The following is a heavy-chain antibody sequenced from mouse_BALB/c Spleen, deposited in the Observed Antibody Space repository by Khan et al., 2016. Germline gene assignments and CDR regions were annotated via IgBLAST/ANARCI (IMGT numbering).Heavy chain of an antibody. CDR2: INPDSRTI. CDR1: GFDFSRYW. Sequence: EVQLQESGGGLVQPGGSLKLSCAASGFDFSRYWMSWVRQAPGKGLEWIGEINPDSRTINYAPSLKDKFIISRDNAKNTLYLQMSKVRSEDTALYYGARAGYYGYLAYWGQGTLVTVSA. V-gene: IGHV4-1*02. J-gene: IGHJ3*01. CDR3: ARAGYYGYLAY. D-gene: IGHD1-1*01.